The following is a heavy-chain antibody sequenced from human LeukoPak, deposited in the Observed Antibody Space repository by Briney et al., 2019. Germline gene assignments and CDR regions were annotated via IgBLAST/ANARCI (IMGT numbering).Heavy chain of an antibody. CDR1: GFTFSTYA. CDR3: ARGVWSSSGYYMDV. D-gene: IGHD6-6*01. V-gene: IGHV3-23*01. CDR2: ITANSGST. Sequence: PGGSLRLSCAVSGFTFSTYAMTWVRQAPGKGLEWVSTITANSGSTFYADSVRGRFTISRDNSKSTLYLQMNSLRAEDTAVYYCARGVWSSSGYYMDVWGKGTTVTVSS. J-gene: IGHJ6*03.